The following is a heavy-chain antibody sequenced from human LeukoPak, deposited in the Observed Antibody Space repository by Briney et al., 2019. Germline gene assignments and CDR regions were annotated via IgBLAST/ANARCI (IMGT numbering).Heavy chain of an antibody. D-gene: IGHD3-3*01. Sequence: PSETLSLTCTVSGGSVSSSSYYWGWIRQPPGKGLEWIALIYYAGNTYYNPSLRSRLTISVDTSKNQFSLKLSSVTAADTAVYYCGRLFYDFWSGHYYYYMDVWGKGTTVTVSS. V-gene: IGHV4-39*01. CDR2: IYYAGNT. J-gene: IGHJ6*03. CDR3: GRLFYDFWSGHYYYYMDV. CDR1: GGSVSSSSYY.